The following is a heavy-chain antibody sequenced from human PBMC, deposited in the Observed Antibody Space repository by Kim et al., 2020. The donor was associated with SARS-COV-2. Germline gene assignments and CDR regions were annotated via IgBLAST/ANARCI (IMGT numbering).Heavy chain of an antibody. J-gene: IGHJ6*02. Sequence: TYHAESVKGPVTTTRDNSKNALYLQMNSQKREDAALYYCVKDHPALEVWGQGTTVTVSS. CDR2: T. V-gene: IGHV3-43*01. D-gene: IGHD2-2*01. CDR3: VKDHPALEV.